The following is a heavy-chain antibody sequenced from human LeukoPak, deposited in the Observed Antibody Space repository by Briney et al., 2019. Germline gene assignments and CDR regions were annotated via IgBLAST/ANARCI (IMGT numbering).Heavy chain of an antibody. CDR1: GFTFDDYA. CDR3: AKDNSVEMATIGASFFDY. J-gene: IGHJ4*02. V-gene: IGHV3-9*01. CDR2: ISWNSGSI. Sequence: GGSLRLSCAASGFTFDDYAMYWVRQAPGKGLEWVSGISWNSGSIGFADSVKGRFTTSRDNAKNSLYLQMNSLRAEDTALYYCAKDNSVEMATIGASFFDYWGQGTLVTVSS. D-gene: IGHD5-24*01.